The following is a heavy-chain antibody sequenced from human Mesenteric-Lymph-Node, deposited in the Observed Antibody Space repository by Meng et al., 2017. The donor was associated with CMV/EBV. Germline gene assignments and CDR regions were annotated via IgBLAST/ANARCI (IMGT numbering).Heavy chain of an antibody. J-gene: IGHJ4*02. D-gene: IGHD2-8*02. Sequence: SETLSLTCAVSGDSISRNLWWSWVRQPPGKGLEWIGEISYSGDTKYNPSLQSRATISSDTTNNRFSLRLNSVTAADTGVYFCARSPGFWSLDYWGRGTLVTSPQ. V-gene: IGHV4-4*02. CDR1: GDSISRNLW. CDR2: ISYSGDT. CDR3: ARSPGFWSLDY.